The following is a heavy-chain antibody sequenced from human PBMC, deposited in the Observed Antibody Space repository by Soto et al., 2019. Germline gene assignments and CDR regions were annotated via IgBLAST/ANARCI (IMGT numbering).Heavy chain of an antibody. D-gene: IGHD1-26*01. CDR2: IYYSGST. J-gene: IGHJ6*02. V-gene: IGHV4-39*01. CDR1: GGSISSSSYY. Sequence: PSETLSLTCTVSGGSISSSSYYWGWIRQPPGKGLEWIGSIYYSGSTYYNPSLKSRVTISVDTSKNQFSLKLSSVTAADTAVYYCAKDMGATRGTYYYYYGMDVWGQGTTVTVS. CDR3: AKDMGATRGTYYYYYGMDV.